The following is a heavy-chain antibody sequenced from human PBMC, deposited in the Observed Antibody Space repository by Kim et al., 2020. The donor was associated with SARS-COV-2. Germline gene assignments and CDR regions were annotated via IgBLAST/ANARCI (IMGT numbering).Heavy chain of an antibody. CDR1: GFTFSSYA. D-gene: IGHD3-22*01. V-gene: IGHV3-23*01. J-gene: IGHJ6*02. CDR3: ARAVVTRIWYYGMDV. Sequence: GGSLRLSCAASGFTFSSYAMSWVRQAPGKGLEWVSAISGSGGSTYYADSVKGRFTISRDNSKNTLYLQMNSLRAEDTAVYYCARAVVTRIWYYGMDVWGQGTTVTVSS. CDR2: ISGSGGST.